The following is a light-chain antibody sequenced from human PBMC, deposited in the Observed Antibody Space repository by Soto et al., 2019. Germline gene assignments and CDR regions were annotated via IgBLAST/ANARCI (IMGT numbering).Light chain of an antibody. CDR2: SVS. V-gene: IGKV3-20*01. J-gene: IGKJ2*01. CDR3: QQYSSSPYT. CDR1: HSVSNS. Sequence: EIVLTQSPGTLSLSPGERATLSCRASHSVSNSLARYQQKTGQTPRLLVHSVSTRAIAIPDGFSGSRSGTDFTLTISRLEPEDFAVYYCQQYSSSPYTFGQGTKLEIK.